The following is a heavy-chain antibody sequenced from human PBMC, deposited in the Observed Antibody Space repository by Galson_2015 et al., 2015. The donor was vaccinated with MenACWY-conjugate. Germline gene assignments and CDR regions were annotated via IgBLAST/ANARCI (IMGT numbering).Heavy chain of an antibody. CDR3: ARDVAVGGFDY. Sequence: SLRLSCAASGFSLSRYSMNWVRQAPGKGLEWISYITSSSSTIYYADSVKGRFTISRDNAKNSLYLQMNSLRAEDTAVYYCARDVAVGGFDYWGQGTRVTVSS. J-gene: IGHJ4*02. CDR2: ITSSSSTI. D-gene: IGHD6-19*01. CDR1: GFSLSRYS. V-gene: IGHV3-48*04.